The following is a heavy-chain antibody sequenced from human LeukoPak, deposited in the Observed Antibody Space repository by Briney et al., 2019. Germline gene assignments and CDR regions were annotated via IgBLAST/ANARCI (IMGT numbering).Heavy chain of an antibody. Sequence: ASVKVSCKASGYSFISYGINWVRQAPGQGLEWMGWISAYNGNTNYAQKLQGRVTMTTDTSTTTAYMELRSLRSDDTAVYYCARDRSQGYFDWLLSNTNAFDIWGQGTVVTVSS. D-gene: IGHD3-9*01. CDR2: ISAYNGNT. V-gene: IGHV1-18*01. J-gene: IGHJ3*02. CDR1: GYSFISYG. CDR3: ARDRSQGYFDWLLSNTNAFDI.